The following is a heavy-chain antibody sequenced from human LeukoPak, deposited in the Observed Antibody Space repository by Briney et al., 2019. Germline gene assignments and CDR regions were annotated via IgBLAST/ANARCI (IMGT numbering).Heavy chain of an antibody. CDR1: GFTFSSYE. D-gene: IGHD3-3*01. V-gene: IGHV3-48*03. CDR3: ARDIRFLGDAFDI. CDR2: ISSSGSTI. J-gene: IGHJ3*02. Sequence: GGSLRLSCAASGFTFSSYEINWVRQAPGKGLEWVSYISSSGSTIYYADSVKGRFTISRDNAKTSVYLQMNSLRAEDTAVYYCARDIRFLGDAFDIWGQGTMVTVSS.